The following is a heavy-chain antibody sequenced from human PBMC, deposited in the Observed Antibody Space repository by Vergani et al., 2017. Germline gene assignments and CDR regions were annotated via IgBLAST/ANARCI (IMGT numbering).Heavy chain of an antibody. CDR3: ASTPGIAAAGTGLDFQH. D-gene: IGHD6-13*01. CDR2: ISWNSGSI. V-gene: IGHV3-9*01. J-gene: IGHJ1*01. Sequence: EVQLVESGGGLVQPGRSLRLSCAASGFTFDDYAMHWVRQAPGKGLEWVSGISWNSGSIGYADSVKGRFTISRDNAKNSLYLQMNSLRAEDTAWYYCASTPGIAAAGTGLDFQHWGQGTLVTVSS. CDR1: GFTFDDYA.